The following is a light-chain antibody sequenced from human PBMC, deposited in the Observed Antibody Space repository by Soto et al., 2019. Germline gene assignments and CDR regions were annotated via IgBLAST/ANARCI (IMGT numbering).Light chain of an antibody. CDR2: GAS. CDR1: QTASSN. J-gene: IGKJ5*01. V-gene: IGKV3-20*01. CDR3: QQYGTSPIT. Sequence: ENVLTQSPGTLSLSPGERATLSCRASQTASSNLTWYQQRPGQAPRLLIYGASKRATGIPDRFSGSGSGTDFTLTISRLEPEDFALYYCQQYGTSPITFGQGTRLEIK.